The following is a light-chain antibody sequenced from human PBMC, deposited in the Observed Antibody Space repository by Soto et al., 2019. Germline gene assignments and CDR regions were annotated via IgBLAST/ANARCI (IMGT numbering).Light chain of an antibody. CDR2: EVS. CDR1: SGDVGGYNY. J-gene: IGLJ1*01. Sequence: QSALTQPASVSGSPGQSITISCTGTSGDVGGYNYVSWYQQHPGKAPKLMIYEVSNRPSGVSSRFSGSKSGNRASLTISGLQAEDEADYYCSSYTSSSTLCVFGTGTKLTVL. V-gene: IGLV2-14*01. CDR3: SSYTSSSTLCV.